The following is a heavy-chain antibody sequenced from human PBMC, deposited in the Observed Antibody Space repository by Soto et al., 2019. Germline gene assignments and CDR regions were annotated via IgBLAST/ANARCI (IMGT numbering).Heavy chain of an antibody. CDR1: GFTFGSYG. J-gene: IGHJ4*02. Sequence: GGSLRLSCAASGFTFGSYGMHWVRQAPGKGLEWVAVIWYDGSNKYYADSVKGRFTISRDNSKNTLYLQMNSLRAEDTAVYYCAREDPDCSGGSCYSGTYNFDYWGQGTLVTVSS. D-gene: IGHD2-15*01. CDR2: IWYDGSNK. V-gene: IGHV3-33*01. CDR3: AREDPDCSGGSCYSGTYNFDY.